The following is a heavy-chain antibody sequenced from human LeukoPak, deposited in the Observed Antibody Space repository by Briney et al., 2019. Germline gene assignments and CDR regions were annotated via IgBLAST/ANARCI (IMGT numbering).Heavy chain of an antibody. CDR2: IYYSVST. CDR1: GDSFSSNY. D-gene: IGHD3-16*01. CDR3: AREGPFGGVTTDRVDY. Sequence: SETLSLTCTVSGDSFSSNYWSWIRQPPGKGLEWIGYIYYSVSTNYNPSLKSRVTMSVDTSKNQFSLRLSSVTAADTAVYYCAREGPFGGVTTDRVDYWGQGTLVTVPS. V-gene: IGHV4-59*01. J-gene: IGHJ4*02.